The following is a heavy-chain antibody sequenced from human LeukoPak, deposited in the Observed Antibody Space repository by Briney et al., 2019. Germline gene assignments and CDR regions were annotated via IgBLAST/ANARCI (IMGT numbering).Heavy chain of an antibody. J-gene: IGHJ4*02. CDR2: INPNSGGT. CDR1: GYTFTGYY. CDR3: ARVEGYCTNGVCSDY. D-gene: IGHD2-8*01. Sequence: ASVKVSCKASGYTFTGYYMHWVRQAPGQGLEWMGWINPNSGGTNYAQKFQGRVTMTRDTSISTAYMELSRLRSDDTAVYYCARVEGYCTNGVCSDYWGQGTLVTASS. V-gene: IGHV1-2*02.